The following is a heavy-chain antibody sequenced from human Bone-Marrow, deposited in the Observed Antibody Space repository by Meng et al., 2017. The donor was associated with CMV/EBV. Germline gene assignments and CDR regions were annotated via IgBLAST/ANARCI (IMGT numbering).Heavy chain of an antibody. CDR1: GFTVSSNY. V-gene: IGHV3-66*01. CDR2: IYSGGST. Sequence: LKLSCADSGFTVSSNYMSWVRQAPGKGLEWVSVIYSGGSTYYADSVKGRFTISRDNSKNTLYLQMNSLRAEDTAVYYCARDGGSYVDYWGQGTLVTVSS. CDR3: ARDGGSYVDY. J-gene: IGHJ4*02. D-gene: IGHD1-26*01.